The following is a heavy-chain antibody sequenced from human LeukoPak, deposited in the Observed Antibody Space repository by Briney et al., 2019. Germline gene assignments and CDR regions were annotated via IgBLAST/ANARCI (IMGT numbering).Heavy chain of an antibody. CDR1: GYTFTGYY. Sequence: ASVNVSCKASGYTFTGYYMHWLRQAPGQGLEWMGWINPNSGGTNYAQKFQGRVTMTRDTSISTAYMELSRLRSDDTAVYYCARAPNYDFWSGHAFDIWGQGTMVTVSS. CDR2: INPNSGGT. D-gene: IGHD3-3*01. J-gene: IGHJ3*02. V-gene: IGHV1-2*02. CDR3: ARAPNYDFWSGHAFDI.